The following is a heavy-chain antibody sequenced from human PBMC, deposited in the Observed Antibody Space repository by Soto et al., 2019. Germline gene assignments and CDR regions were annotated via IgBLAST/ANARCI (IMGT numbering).Heavy chain of an antibody. CDR1: GFTFSTYA. CDR3: ARGPSSLTRFDY. CDR2: ISYDGSNK. Sequence: QAQLVESGGGVVQPGRSLRLSCAASGFTFSTYALHWVRQAPGKGLEWVVAISYDGSNKYYADSVKGRFTISRDNSKNTLYLQMNSLRAEDTAVYYCARGPSSLTRFDYWGQGTLVTVSS. D-gene: IGHD2-2*01. V-gene: IGHV3-30-3*01. J-gene: IGHJ4*02.